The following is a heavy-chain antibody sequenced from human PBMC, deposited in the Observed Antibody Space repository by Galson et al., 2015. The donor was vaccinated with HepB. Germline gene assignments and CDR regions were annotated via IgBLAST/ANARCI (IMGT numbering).Heavy chain of an antibody. CDR2: ISAYNGNT. J-gene: IGHJ3*02. Sequence: SVKVSCKASGYTFTSYGISWVRQAPGQGLEWMGWISAYNGNTNYAQKLQGRVTMTTDTSTSTAYMELRSLRSDDTAMYYCARDVRDYGDYADAFDIWGQGTMVTVSS. CDR1: GYTFTSYG. CDR3: ARDVRDYGDYADAFDI. D-gene: IGHD4-17*01. V-gene: IGHV1-18*01.